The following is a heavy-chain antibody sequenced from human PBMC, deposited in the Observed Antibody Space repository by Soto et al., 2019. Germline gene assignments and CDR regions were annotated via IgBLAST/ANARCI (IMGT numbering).Heavy chain of an antibody. CDR2: ISDYNGNT. CDR3: ARDLGLVGANLGMDV. CDR1: GYTFTSYG. J-gene: IGHJ6*02. D-gene: IGHD1-26*01. Sequence: QVQLVQSGAEVKKPGASVKVSCNASGYTFTSYGISWVRQAPGQGLEWMGWISDYNGNTNYAQKLQGRVNMTTDTSTSTAYMELRSLRSDDTAVYYCARDLGLVGANLGMDVWGQGTTVTVSS. V-gene: IGHV1-18*01.